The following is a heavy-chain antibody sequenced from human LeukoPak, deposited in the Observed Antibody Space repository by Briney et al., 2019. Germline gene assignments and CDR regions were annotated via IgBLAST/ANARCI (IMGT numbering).Heavy chain of an antibody. J-gene: IGHJ6*03. CDR2: INHSGST. Sequence: PSETLSLTCTVSGGSISSSSYYWGWIRQPPGKGLEWIGEINHSGSTNYNPSLKSRVTISVDTSKNQFSLKLSSVTAADTAVYYCARTVLYYGSGSYYGEYYYYYMDVWGKGTTVTVSS. CDR1: GGSISSSSYY. D-gene: IGHD3-10*01. CDR3: ARTVLYYGSGSYYGEYYYYYMDV. V-gene: IGHV4-39*07.